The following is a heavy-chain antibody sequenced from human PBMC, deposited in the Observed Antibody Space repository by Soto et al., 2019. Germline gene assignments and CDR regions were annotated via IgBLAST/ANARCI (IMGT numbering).Heavy chain of an antibody. CDR2: ISSSSTYT. V-gene: IGHV3-21*03. CDR3: ARGPSTAVPDY. J-gene: IGHJ4*02. CDR1: GFTFSGYS. Sequence: GGSLRLSCVASGFTFSGYSMNWFRQAPGKGLEWVSSISSSSTYTYYGDSVRGRFTISRDNGKKSLYLQMNSLRVDDTAVYYGARGPSTAVPDYWGQGTLVTVPS. D-gene: IGHD6-13*01.